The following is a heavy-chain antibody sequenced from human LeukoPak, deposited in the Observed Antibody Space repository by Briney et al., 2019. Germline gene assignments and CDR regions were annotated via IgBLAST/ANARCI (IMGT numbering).Heavy chain of an antibody. CDR2: ISDTGCST. CDR1: GFTFSRYA. Sequence: PGGSLRLSCAASGFTFSRYAMTWVRQAPGKGLEWVSDISDTGCSTYYADSVRGRFTLTNDNSKNTLYMQMTSLGAEDSAVYFCAKQHDFLRIFDIWGQGTMVTVSS. D-gene: IGHD2-21*02. V-gene: IGHV3-23*01. CDR3: AKQHDFLRIFDI. J-gene: IGHJ3*02.